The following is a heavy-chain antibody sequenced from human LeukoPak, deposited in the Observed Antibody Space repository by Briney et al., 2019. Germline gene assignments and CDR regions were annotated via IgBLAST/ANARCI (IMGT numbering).Heavy chain of an antibody. CDR1: GFTFNTYG. J-gene: IGHJ4*02. V-gene: IGHV3-33*01. CDR3: ARDLRRELLHY. D-gene: IGHD1-26*01. CDR2: TWYDGSIR. Sequence: GGSLRLSCGASGFTFNTYGIHWVRQAPGKGLEWVAVTWYDGSIRYYADSVKGRFSISRDNIKNTVYLQMNSLRAEDTAVYYCARDLRRELLHYWGQGTLVTVSS.